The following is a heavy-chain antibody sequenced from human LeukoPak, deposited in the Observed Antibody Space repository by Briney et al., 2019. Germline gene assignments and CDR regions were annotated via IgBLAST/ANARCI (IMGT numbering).Heavy chain of an antibody. CDR2: IYYSGST. Sequence: SETLSLTCTVSGGSISSYYWSWIRQPPGKGLEWIGYIYYSGSTNYNPSLKSPVTISVDTSKNQFSLKLSSVTAADTAVYYCARVVSSSWSADFCCQGTLVTVSS. D-gene: IGHD6-13*01. CDR3: ARVVSSSWSADF. CDR1: GGSISSYY. J-gene: IGHJ4*02. V-gene: IGHV4-59*01.